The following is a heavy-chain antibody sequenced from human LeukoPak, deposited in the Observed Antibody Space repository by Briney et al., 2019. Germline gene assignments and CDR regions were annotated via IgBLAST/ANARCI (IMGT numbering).Heavy chain of an antibody. CDR1: GYTFTSYG. CDR2: IIPILGIA. Sequence: ASVKVSCKASGYTFTSYGISWVRQAPGQGLEWMGRIIPILGIANYAQKFQGRVTITADKSTSTAYMELSSPRSEDTAVYYCARVGRGYSSSWYSAYNWFDPWGQGTLVTVSS. J-gene: IGHJ5*02. D-gene: IGHD6-13*01. CDR3: ARVGRGYSSSWYSAYNWFDP. V-gene: IGHV1-69*04.